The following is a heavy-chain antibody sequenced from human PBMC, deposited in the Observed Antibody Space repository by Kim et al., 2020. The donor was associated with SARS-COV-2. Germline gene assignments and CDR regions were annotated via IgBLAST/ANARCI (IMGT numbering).Heavy chain of an antibody. D-gene: IGHD4-17*01. V-gene: IGHV4-38-2*02. CDR2: IYHSGST. CDR3: ARDDYGGNSDY. CDR1: GYSISSGYY. Sequence: SETLSLTCTVSGYSISSGYYWGWIRQPPGKGLEWIGSIYHSGSTYYNPSLKSRVTISVDTSKNQFSLKLSSVTAADTAVYYCARDDYGGNSDYWGQGTLV. J-gene: IGHJ4*02.